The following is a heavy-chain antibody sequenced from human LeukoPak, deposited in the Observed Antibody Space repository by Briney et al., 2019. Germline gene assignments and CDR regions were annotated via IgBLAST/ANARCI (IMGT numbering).Heavy chain of an antibody. J-gene: IGHJ3*02. D-gene: IGHD4-17*01. V-gene: IGHV3-33*08. CDR1: GFTFRSYG. Sequence: GRSLRLSCAASGFTFRSYGMHWVRQAPGKGLEWVAVIWYDGNSKYYADSVKGRFTISRDNSRSTLYLQMNSLRADDSAMYYCTRPAGDYARGGFDIWGQGTLVTVSS. CDR2: IWYDGNSK. CDR3: TRPAGDYARGGFDI.